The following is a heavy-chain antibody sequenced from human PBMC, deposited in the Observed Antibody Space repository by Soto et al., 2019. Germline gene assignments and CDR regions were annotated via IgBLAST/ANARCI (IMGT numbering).Heavy chain of an antibody. J-gene: IGHJ3*02. V-gene: IGHV4-59*01. CDR1: GGSINNYY. CDR3: ARFLATVITPVKAFDI. D-gene: IGHD4-17*01. CDR2: IYYSEST. Sequence: SETLSLTCTVSGGSINNYYWSWIRQPPGKGLEWIGYIYYSESTNYNPSLKSRVTISVDTSKNQFSLKLSSVTAADTAVYYCARFLATVITPVKAFDIWGQETMVTVS.